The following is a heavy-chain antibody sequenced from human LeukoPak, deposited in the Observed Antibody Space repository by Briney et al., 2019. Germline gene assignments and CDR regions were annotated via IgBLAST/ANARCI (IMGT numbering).Heavy chain of an antibody. D-gene: IGHD2-21*02. CDR3: AKITYCGGDCYSYFDY. Sequence: PGGSLRLSCAASGFTFSSYAMSWVRQAPGEGLEWVSAISGSGGSTYYADPVKGRFTISRDNSKNTLYLQMNSLRAEDTAVYYCAKITYCGGDCYSYFDYWGQGTLVTVSS. V-gene: IGHV3-23*01. CDR2: ISGSGGST. CDR1: GFTFSSYA. J-gene: IGHJ4*02.